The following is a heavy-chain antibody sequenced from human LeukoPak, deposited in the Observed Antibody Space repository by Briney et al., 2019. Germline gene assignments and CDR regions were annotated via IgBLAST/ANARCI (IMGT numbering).Heavy chain of an antibody. D-gene: IGHD6-19*01. V-gene: IGHV4-61*02. Sequence: SQTLSLTCTVSGGSISSGSYYCSWIRQPAGKGLEWIGRIYTSGSTNYNPSLKSRVTISVDTSKNQFSLKLSSVTAADTAVYYCAREASEGIDYWGQGTLVTVSS. CDR3: AREASEGIDY. CDR2: IYTSGST. J-gene: IGHJ4*02. CDR1: GGSISSGSYY.